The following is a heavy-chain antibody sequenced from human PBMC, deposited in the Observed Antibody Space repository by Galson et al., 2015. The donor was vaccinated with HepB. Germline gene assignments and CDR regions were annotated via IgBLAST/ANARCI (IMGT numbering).Heavy chain of an antibody. CDR3: AKDLGSGYYTIDY. Sequence: SLRLSCAASGFTFSSYAMNWVRQAPGKGLEWLSFMSSTSRTISYAESVRGRFTISRDNAWNSLYLQMDSLRAEDTAVYYRAKDLGSGYYTIDYWGQGTLVTVSS. D-gene: IGHD3-22*01. CDR2: MSSTSRTI. V-gene: IGHV3-48*01. J-gene: IGHJ4*02. CDR1: GFTFSSYA.